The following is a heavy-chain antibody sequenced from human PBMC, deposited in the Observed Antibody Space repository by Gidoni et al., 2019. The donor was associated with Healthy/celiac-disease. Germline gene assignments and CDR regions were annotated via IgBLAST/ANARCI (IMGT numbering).Heavy chain of an antibody. J-gene: IGHJ2*01. D-gene: IGHD2-21*02. CDR1: GGSISSGSYY. V-gene: IGHV4-61*02. Sequence: QVQLQESGPGLVKPSQTLSLTCTVSGGSISSGSYYWSWIRQPAGKGLEWIVRLYTSGSTNYNPSLKSRVTISVDTSKNQFSLKLSSVTAADTAVYYCARDTVVTPTYWYFDLWGRGTLVTVSS. CDR2: LYTSGST. CDR3: ARDTVVTPTYWYFDL.